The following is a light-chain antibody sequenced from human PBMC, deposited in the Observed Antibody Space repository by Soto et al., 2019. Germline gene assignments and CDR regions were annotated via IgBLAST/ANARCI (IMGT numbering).Light chain of an antibody. Sequence: LTQPPSASGSPGQSVTISCTGTSSDVGAYIFVSWYQQHPGKAPKLMVYDVNRRPPGVPDRFFGSKSGNTASLTVSGLQAEDEADYYCVSFAGGTYVFGTGTKVTVL. CDR3: VSFAGGTYV. CDR1: SSDVGAYIF. CDR2: DVN. V-gene: IGLV2-8*01. J-gene: IGLJ1*01.